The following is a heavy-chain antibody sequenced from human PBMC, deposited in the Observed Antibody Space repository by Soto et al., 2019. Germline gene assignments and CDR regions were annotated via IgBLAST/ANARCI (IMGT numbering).Heavy chain of an antibody. J-gene: IGHJ4*02. D-gene: IGHD3-22*01. V-gene: IGHV3-30*18. CDR3: AKDSYYYDSSGLFGDY. Sequence: QVQLVESGGGVVQPGRSLRLSCAASGFTFSSYGMQWVRQAPGKGLEWVAVISYDGSNKYYADSVKGRFTISRDNSKNTLYLQMNSLRAEDTAVYYCAKDSYYYDSSGLFGDYWGQGTLVTVSS. CDR1: GFTFSSYG. CDR2: ISYDGSNK.